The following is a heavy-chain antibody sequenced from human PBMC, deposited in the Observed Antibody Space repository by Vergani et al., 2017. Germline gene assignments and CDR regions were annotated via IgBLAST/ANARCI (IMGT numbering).Heavy chain of an antibody. V-gene: IGHV4-61*02. J-gene: IGHJ3*02. CDR3: ARGTFLHAFDN. D-gene: IGHD1-26*01. CDR1: GDSISSGNYY. CDR2: IYSSGST. Sequence: QVQLQESGPGLLKPSQTLSLTCSVAGDSISSGNYYWNWIRQPAGKGLEWMGRIYSSGSTSYNPSIKSRITMSLDTSKNQFSLSLSSVTAADTAVYYCARGTFLHAFDNWGEGRVVTVSS.